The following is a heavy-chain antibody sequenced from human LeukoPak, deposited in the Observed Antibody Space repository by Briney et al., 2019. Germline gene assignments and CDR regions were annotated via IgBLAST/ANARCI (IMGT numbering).Heavy chain of an antibody. CDR2: INPNSGGT. D-gene: IGHD3-10*01. J-gene: IGHJ4*02. CDR3: ARNVLLWFGELLYFDY. Sequence: GASVKVSCKASGYTFTGYYMHWVRQAPGQGLEWMGWINPNSGGTNYAQKFQGRVTMTRDTSISTAYMELSRLRSDDTAVYYCARNVLLWFGELLYFDYWGQGTLVTVSS. CDR1: GYTFTGYY. V-gene: IGHV1-2*02.